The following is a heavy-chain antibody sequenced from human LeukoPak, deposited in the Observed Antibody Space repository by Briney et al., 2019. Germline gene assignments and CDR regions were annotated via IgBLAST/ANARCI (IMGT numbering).Heavy chain of an antibody. Sequence: GGSLRLSCAASGFTFSSYAMHWVRQAPGKGLEWVAVISYDGSNKYYADSVKGRFTISRDNSKNTLYLQMNSLRAEDTAVYYCARAHGYSYGYGTPFDPWGQGTLVTVSS. CDR3: ARAHGYSYGYGTPFDP. J-gene: IGHJ5*02. CDR1: GFTFSSYA. D-gene: IGHD5-18*01. CDR2: ISYDGSNK. V-gene: IGHV3-30-3*01.